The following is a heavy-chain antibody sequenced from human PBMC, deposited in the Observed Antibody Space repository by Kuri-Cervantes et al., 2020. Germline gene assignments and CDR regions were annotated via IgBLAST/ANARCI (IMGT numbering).Heavy chain of an antibody. CDR1: GGSISSYY. V-gene: IGHV4-59*01. D-gene: IGHD3-10*01. J-gene: IGHJ6*02. CDR2: IYYSGST. CDR3: ARDLSGSYYKLGCYYYYGMDV. Sequence: GSLRLSCTVSGGSISSYYWSWIRQPPGKGLEWIGYIYYSGSTNYNPSLKSRVTISVDTSKNQFSLKLSSVTAADTAVYYCARDLSGSYYKLGCYYYYGMDVWGQGTTVTVSS.